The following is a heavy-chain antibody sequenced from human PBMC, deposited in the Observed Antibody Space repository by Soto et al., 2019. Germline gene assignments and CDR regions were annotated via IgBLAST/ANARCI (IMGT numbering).Heavy chain of an antibody. V-gene: IGHV5-10-1*01. CDR2: IDPSQSYF. Sequence: PGESLKISCEGSGYSLTTHWINWVRQMPGKGLEWMGRIDPSQSYFNYNPSFRGHVTISVTKSITTVFLQWSSLRASDTAMYYCARQIYDSDTGPNFQYYFDSWGQGTPVTVSS. CDR1: GYSLTTHW. D-gene: IGHD3-22*01. J-gene: IGHJ4*02. CDR3: ARQIYDSDTGPNFQYYFDS.